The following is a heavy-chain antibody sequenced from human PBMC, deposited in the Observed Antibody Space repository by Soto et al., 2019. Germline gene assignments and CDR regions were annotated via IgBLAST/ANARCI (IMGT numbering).Heavy chain of an antibody. CDR2: IWDDGSNK. V-gene: IGHV3-33*01. D-gene: IGHD5-12*01. CDR3: AGVEMATIGTAFDI. CDR1: GFTFSSYG. J-gene: IGHJ3*02. Sequence: SGGSLRLSCAASGFTFSSYGMHWVRQAPGKGLEWVEVIWDDGSNKHYADSVKGRFTISRDNSKNTLYLQMNSLRAEDTAVYYCAGVEMATIGTAFDIWGQGTMVTVSS.